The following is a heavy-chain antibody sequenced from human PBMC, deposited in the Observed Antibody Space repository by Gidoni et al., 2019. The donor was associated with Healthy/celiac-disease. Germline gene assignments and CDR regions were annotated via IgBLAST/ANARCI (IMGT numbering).Heavy chain of an antibody. V-gene: IGHV3-30*18. CDR3: AKDSKIFGVVIAPPFGFT. J-gene: IGHJ4*02. Sequence: QVQLVESGGGVVHPGRSLRLSCAAPGFTFSSYGMHWVRQAPGKGLEWVAVISYDGSNKYYADSVKGRFTISRDNSKNTLYLQMNSLRAEDTAVYYCAKDSKIFGVVIAPPFGFTWGQGTLVTVSS. CDR2: ISYDGSNK. D-gene: IGHD3-3*01. CDR1: GFTFSSYG.